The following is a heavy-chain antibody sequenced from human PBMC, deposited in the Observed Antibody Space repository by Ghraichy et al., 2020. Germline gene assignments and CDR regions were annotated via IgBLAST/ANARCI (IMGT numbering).Heavy chain of an antibody. V-gene: IGHV4-34*01. J-gene: IGHJ4*02. D-gene: IGHD5/OR15-5a*01. CDR2: INHSGST. CDR3: ARASLRRSLVDY. Sequence: SETLSLTCAVYGGSFSGYYWSWIRQPPGKGLEWIGEINHSGSTNYNPSLKSRITISVDTSKNQFSLKLSSVTAADTAVYYCARASLRRSLVDYWGQGTLVTVSS. CDR1: GGSFSGYY.